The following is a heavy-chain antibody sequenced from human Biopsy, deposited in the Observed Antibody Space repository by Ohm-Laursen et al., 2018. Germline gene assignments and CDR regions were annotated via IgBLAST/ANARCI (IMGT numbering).Heavy chain of an antibody. CDR2: IHYTGST. J-gene: IGHJ4*02. V-gene: IGHV4-61*01. D-gene: IGHD6-25*01. Sequence: GTLSLTCTVSGGSVSSGLHYWSWLRQPPGKGLEWIGYIHYTGSTNYNPSLNSRVTISVDTSTKEFSLKLRSVTAADTAVYYCAREAAIIDPRTRAFDYWSQGTLVTVSS. CDR3: AREAAIIDPRTRAFDY. CDR1: GGSVSSGLHY.